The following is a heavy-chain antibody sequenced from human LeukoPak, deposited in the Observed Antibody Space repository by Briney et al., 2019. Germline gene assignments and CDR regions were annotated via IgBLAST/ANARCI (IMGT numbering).Heavy chain of an antibody. Sequence: SETLSLTCAVYGGSFSGYYWSWIRQPPGKGLEWIGEIYHSGSTNYNPSLKSRVTISVDKSKNQFSLKLSSVTAADTAVYYCARVSSGSLMDIWGQGTMVTVSS. J-gene: IGHJ3*02. D-gene: IGHD6-19*01. V-gene: IGHV4-34*01. CDR1: GGSFSGYY. CDR2: IYHSGST. CDR3: ARVSSGSLMDI.